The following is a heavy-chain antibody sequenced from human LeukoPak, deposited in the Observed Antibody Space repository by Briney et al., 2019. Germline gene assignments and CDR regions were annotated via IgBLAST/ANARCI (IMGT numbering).Heavy chain of an antibody. CDR1: GFTFSSYG. D-gene: IGHD3-22*01. CDR3: VRYYYDSSGSTYYYYGMDV. V-gene: IGHV3-30*03. CDR2: ISYDGSNK. J-gene: IGHJ6*02. Sequence: LRLSCAASGFTFSSYGMHWVRQAPGKGLEWVAVISYDGSNKYYADSVKGRFTISRDNSKNTLYLQMNSLRAEDTAVYYCVRYYYDSSGSTYYYYGMDVWGQGTTVTVS.